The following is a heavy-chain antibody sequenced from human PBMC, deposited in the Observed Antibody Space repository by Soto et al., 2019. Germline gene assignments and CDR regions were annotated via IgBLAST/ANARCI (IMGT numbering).Heavy chain of an antibody. CDR1: GFTFSSYA. D-gene: IGHD2-21*01. V-gene: IGHV3-23*01. CDR3: ANTPYSDDTLYYFDY. J-gene: IGHJ4*02. Sequence: PGGSLRLSCAASGFTFSSYAMSWVRQAPGKGLEWGSAISGSGGSTYYADSVKGRVTISRDNSKNALYLQMNSLRAEDTAVYYCANTPYSDDTLYYFDYWGQGTLVTVSS. CDR2: ISGSGGST.